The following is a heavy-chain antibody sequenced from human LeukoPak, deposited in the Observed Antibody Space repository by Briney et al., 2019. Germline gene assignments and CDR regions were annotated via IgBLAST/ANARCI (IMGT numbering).Heavy chain of an antibody. V-gene: IGHV1-24*01. CDR3: STDSGRSYFYFDF. CDR2: LRPETGEP. J-gene: IGHJ4*02. CDR1: GFGLSILS. D-gene: IGHD3-10*01. Sequence: ASVKVSCKISGFGLSILSIHWMRQTPGKGLEWVGGLRPETGEPIYAQKFQGRVTMSEDTLTDTAYMDLRSLESEDTAVYYRSTDSGRSYFYFDFWGQGTLVTVSS.